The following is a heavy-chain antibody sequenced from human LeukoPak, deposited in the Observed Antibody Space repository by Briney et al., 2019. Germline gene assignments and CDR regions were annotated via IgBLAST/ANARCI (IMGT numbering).Heavy chain of an antibody. CDR2: ISGSGGST. Sequence: PGGSLRLSCAAPGFTFSSYAMSWVRQAPGKGLEWVSAISGSGGSTYYADSVKGRFTISRDNSKNTLYLQMNSLRAEDTAVYYCAKDLTHTGYSSTWGQGTLVTVSS. V-gene: IGHV3-23*01. D-gene: IGHD6-13*01. CDR1: GFTFSSYA. CDR3: AKDLTHTGYSST. J-gene: IGHJ5*02.